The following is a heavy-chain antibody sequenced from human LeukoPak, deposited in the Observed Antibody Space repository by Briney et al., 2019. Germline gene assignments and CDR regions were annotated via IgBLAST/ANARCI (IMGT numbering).Heavy chain of an antibody. D-gene: IGHD3-22*01. CDR2: IYSGGST. CDR1: GFTVSSNY. CDR3: AKEALRFTYYYDSSGYYYLGY. J-gene: IGHJ4*02. Sequence: GGSLRLSCAASGFTVSSNYMSWVRQAPGKGLERVSVIYSGGSTYHADSVKGRFTISRDNSKNTLYLQMNSLRAEDTAVYYCAKEALRFTYYYDSSGYYYLGYWGQGTLVTVSS. V-gene: IGHV3-66*01.